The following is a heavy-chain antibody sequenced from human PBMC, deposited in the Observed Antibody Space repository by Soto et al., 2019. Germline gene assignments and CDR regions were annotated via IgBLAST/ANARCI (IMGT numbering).Heavy chain of an antibody. Sequence: ASVKVSCKASGYTFTSYYMHWVRQAPGQGLEWMGIMNPNSGSTSYAQKFQGRVTMTRNTSISTAYMELSSLRSEDTAVYYCAREGTGTTSDFDYWGQGTLVTVSS. CDR3: AREGTGTTSDFDY. V-gene: IGHV1-46*01. J-gene: IGHJ4*02. CDR2: MNPNSGST. CDR1: GYTFTSYY. D-gene: IGHD1-7*01.